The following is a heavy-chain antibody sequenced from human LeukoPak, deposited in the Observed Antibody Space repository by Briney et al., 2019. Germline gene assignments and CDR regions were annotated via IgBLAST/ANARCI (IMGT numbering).Heavy chain of an antibody. V-gene: IGHV4-4*07. Sequence: SETLSLTCTVSGDSISSYYWSWIRQPAGKGLEWIGRIYTSGSTNYNPSLKNRVTMSVDASKNQFSLKLSSVTAADTAVYYCASTTYYYDSSGYYFLDYWGQGTLVTVSS. D-gene: IGHD3-22*01. CDR3: ASTTYYYDSSGYYFLDY. CDR1: GDSISSYY. J-gene: IGHJ4*02. CDR2: IYTSGST.